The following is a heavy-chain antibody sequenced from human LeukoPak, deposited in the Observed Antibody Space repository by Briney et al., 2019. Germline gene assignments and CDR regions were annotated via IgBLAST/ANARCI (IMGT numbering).Heavy chain of an antibody. Sequence: SVKVSCKVSGYTFTSYDINWVRQATGQGLEWMGGIIPIFGTANYAQKFQGRVTITADESTSTAYMELSSLRSEDTAVYYCARDSDSSSPSDCFGYWGQGTLVTVSS. D-gene: IGHD6-6*01. CDR3: ARDSDSSSPSDCFGY. CDR1: GYTFTSYD. J-gene: IGHJ4*02. CDR2: IIPIFGTA. V-gene: IGHV1-69*13.